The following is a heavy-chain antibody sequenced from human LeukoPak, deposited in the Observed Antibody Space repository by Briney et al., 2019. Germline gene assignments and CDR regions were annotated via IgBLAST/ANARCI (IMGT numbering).Heavy chain of an antibody. J-gene: IGHJ5*02. CDR3: AVIVVVPAATSTNWFDP. CDR2: IIPIFGTA. V-gene: IGHV1-69*01. Sequence: VASVKVSCKASGGTFSSYAISWVRQAPGQGLEWMGGIIPIFGTANYAQKFQGRVTITADESTSTAYMELSSLRFEDTAVYYCAVIVVVPAATSTNWFDPWGQGTLVTVSS. D-gene: IGHD2-2*01. CDR1: GGTFSSYA.